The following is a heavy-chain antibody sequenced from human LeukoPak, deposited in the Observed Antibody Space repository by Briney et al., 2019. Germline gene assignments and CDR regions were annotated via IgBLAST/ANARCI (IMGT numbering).Heavy chain of an antibody. J-gene: IGHJ6*02. CDR1: GFTFSSYA. Sequence: GGSLRLSCAASGFTFSSYAMSWVRQAPGKGLEWVANIKQDGSEKYYVDSVKGRFTISRDNAKNSLYLQMNSLRAEDTAVYYCAGSNLYYGMDVWGQGTTVTVSS. D-gene: IGHD4-4*01. CDR3: AGSNLYYGMDV. V-gene: IGHV3-7*01. CDR2: IKQDGSEK.